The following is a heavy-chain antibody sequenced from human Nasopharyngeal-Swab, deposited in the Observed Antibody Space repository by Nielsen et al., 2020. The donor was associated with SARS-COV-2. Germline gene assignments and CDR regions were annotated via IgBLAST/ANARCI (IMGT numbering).Heavy chain of an antibody. CDR3: ARDTTGWFQSGMDV. CDR2: ISYTGST. Sequence: SETLSLTCTVSGASISSDYWTWIRQPPGKTLEWIGHISYTGSTSYNPSLRSRVTISLDRSKNQISLNLSSVTAADTAVYYCARDTTGWFQSGMDVWGQGTTVTVSS. D-gene: IGHD6-19*01. J-gene: IGHJ6*02. CDR1: GASISSDY. V-gene: IGHV4-59*01.